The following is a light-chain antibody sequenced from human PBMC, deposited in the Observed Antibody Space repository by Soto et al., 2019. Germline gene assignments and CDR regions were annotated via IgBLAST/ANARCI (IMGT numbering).Light chain of an antibody. V-gene: IGKV1-8*01. J-gene: IGKJ1*01. CDR3: QQYYSYPXT. CDR2: AAS. Sequence: AIRMTQSPSSFSASTGDRVTITCRASQGISSYLAWYQQKPGKAPKLLIYAASTLQSGVPSRFSGSGSGTDFTLTISCLQSEDFATYYCQQYYSYPXTXGQGTKVDIK. CDR1: QGISSY.